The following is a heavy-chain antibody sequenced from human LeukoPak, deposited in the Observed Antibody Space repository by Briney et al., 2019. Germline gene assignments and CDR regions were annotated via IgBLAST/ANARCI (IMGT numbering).Heavy chain of an antibody. CDR3: AKDGDQNDYGDYAGD. D-gene: IGHD4-17*01. CDR1: GFTFSSYG. J-gene: IGHJ4*02. CDR2: ISYDGSNK. V-gene: IGHV3-30*18. Sequence: PGGSLRLSCAASGFTFSSYGMHWVRQAPGKGLEWVAVISYDGSNKYYADSVKGRFAISRDNSKNTLYLQMNSLRAEDTAVYYCAKDGDQNDYGDYAGDWGQGTLVTVSS.